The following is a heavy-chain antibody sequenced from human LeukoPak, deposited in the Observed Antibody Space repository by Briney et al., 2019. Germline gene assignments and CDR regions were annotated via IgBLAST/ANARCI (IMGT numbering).Heavy chain of an antibody. Sequence: ASVKVSCQASGGTFSSYAISWVRQAPGQGLEWMEIINPSGGSTSYAQKFQGRVTMTSDMSTSTVYMELSSLRSEDTAVYYCARDQSIYYDSSGYFDYWGQGTLVTVSS. CDR3: ARDQSIYYDSSGYFDY. CDR2: INPSGGST. V-gene: IGHV1-46*01. J-gene: IGHJ4*02. D-gene: IGHD3-22*01. CDR1: GGTFSSYA.